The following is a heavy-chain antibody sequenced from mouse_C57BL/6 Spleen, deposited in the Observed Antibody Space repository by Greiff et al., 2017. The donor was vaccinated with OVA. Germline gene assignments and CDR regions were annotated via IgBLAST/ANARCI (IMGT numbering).Heavy chain of an antibody. Sequence: VQLQQSGAELARPGASVKMSCKASGYTFTSYTMHWVKQRPGQGLEWIGYINPSSGYTKYNQKFKDKATLTADKSSSTAYMQLSSLTSEDSAVYYCAVEGDYDYDGFAYWGQGTLVTVSA. D-gene: IGHD2-4*01. J-gene: IGHJ3*01. CDR3: AVEGDYDYDGFAY. CDR2: INPSSGYT. CDR1: GYTFTSYT. V-gene: IGHV1-4*01.